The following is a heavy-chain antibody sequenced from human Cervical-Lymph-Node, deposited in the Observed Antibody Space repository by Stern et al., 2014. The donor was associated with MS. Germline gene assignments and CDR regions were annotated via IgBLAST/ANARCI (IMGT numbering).Heavy chain of an antibody. Sequence: VQLLESGAEVKKPGASVKVSCKVSGYTLTELSMHWVRQAPGKGLERMGGFDPEDGETIYAQKFQGRGTMTEDTSTDTAYMELSSLRSEDTAVYYCATLRFLVSYYGMDVWGQGTTVTVSS. CDR2: FDPEDGET. CDR1: GYTLTELS. D-gene: IGHD3-3*01. V-gene: IGHV1-24*01. CDR3: ATLRFLVSYYGMDV. J-gene: IGHJ6*02.